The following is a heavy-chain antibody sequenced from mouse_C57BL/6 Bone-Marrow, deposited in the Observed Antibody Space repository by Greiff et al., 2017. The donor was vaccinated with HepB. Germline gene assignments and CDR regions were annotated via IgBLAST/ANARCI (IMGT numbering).Heavy chain of an antibody. V-gene: IGHV1-31*01. Sequence: VQLQHSGPELVKPGASVKISCKASGYSFTGYYMHWVKQSHGNILDWIGYIYPYNGVSSYNQKFKGKATLTVDKSSSTAYMELRSLTSEDSAVYYCATLYYYGSSYFDYWGQGTTLTVSS. D-gene: IGHD1-1*01. CDR3: ATLYYYGSSYFDY. CDR1: GYSFTGYY. CDR2: IYPYNGVS. J-gene: IGHJ2*01.